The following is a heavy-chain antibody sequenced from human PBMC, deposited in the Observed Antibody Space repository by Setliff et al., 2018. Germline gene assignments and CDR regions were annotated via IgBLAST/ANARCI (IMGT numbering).Heavy chain of an antibody. CDR1: GGSISSYY. Sequence: PSETLSLTCTVSGGSISSYYWSWIRQPAGKGLEWIGRIYTSGSTNYNPSLKSRVTMSVDTSKNQFSLKLSSVTAADTAVYYCARGQGYCSGGSCYYYMDVWGKGTTVTVSS. CDR2: IYTSGST. D-gene: IGHD2-15*01. CDR3: ARGQGYCSGGSCYYYMDV. V-gene: IGHV4-4*07. J-gene: IGHJ6*03.